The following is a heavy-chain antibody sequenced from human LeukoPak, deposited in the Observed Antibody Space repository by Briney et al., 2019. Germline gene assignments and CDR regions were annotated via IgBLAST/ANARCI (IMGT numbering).Heavy chain of an antibody. D-gene: IGHD3-3*01. V-gene: IGHV4-31*03. CDR3: ARTITIFGALGYFDY. CDR1: GASISSGGYS. CDR2: IYYTGST. J-gene: IGHJ4*02. Sequence: SQTLSLTCTVSGASISSGGYSWSWVRQHQGKGLEWIVCIYYTGSTYYNPSLERRVTISVATSKNQFSLKVSSVTAADTAVYFCARTITIFGALGYFDYWGQGTLVTVSS.